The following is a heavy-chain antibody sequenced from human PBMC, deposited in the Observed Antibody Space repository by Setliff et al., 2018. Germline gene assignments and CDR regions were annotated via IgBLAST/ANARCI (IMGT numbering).Heavy chain of an antibody. CDR3: ARTYNFWSGYFDY. J-gene: IGHJ4*02. CDR1: GGSFSGYY. D-gene: IGHD3-3*01. V-gene: IGHV4-34*01. Sequence: SETLSLTCAVYGGSFSGYYWSWIRQPPGKGLEWIGEINHSGSTNNNPSPKSRVTISVDTSKNQFSLKLSSVTAADTAVYYCARTYNFWSGYFDYWGQGTLVTVSS. CDR2: INHSGST.